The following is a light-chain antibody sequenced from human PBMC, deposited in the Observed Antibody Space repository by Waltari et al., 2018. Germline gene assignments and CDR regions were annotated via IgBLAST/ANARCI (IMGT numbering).Light chain of an antibody. Sequence: YELTQPPSVSVSPGQTATITCSGDELGDKYAFWYQQKPGQSPVLVIYQDRKRPSGIPERFYGSNSGNTATLTISGTQAMDEADYYCQAWDSITVVFGGGTKLTVL. J-gene: IGLJ2*01. CDR1: ELGDKY. CDR2: QDR. CDR3: QAWDSITVV. V-gene: IGLV3-1*01.